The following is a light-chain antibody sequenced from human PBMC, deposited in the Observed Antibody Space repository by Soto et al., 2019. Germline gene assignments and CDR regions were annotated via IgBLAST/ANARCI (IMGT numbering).Light chain of an antibody. Sequence: QSALTQPASVSGSPGQSITISCTGTSSDAGGYNYVSWYQQHPGKAPKLMIYEVSNGPSGVSNRFSGSKSGNTASLTISGLQAEDEADYYCSSYTSSSTLVFGGGTKLTVL. CDR2: EVS. V-gene: IGLV2-14*01. J-gene: IGLJ2*01. CDR3: SSYTSSSTLV. CDR1: SSDAGGYNY.